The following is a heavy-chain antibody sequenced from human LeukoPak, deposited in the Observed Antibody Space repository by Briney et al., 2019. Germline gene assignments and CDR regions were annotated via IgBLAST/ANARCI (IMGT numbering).Heavy chain of an antibody. CDR2: IYSGGST. Sequence: PGGSLRLSCAASGFTVSSNYMSWVRQAPGKGLEWVSIIYSGGSTFYADSVKGRFTISRDNSKNTLYLQMNSLRAEDTAVYYCAREDCSGGSCYSYWGQGTLVTVSS. D-gene: IGHD2-15*01. V-gene: IGHV3-53*01. CDR1: GFTVSSNY. CDR3: AREDCSGGSCYSY. J-gene: IGHJ4*02.